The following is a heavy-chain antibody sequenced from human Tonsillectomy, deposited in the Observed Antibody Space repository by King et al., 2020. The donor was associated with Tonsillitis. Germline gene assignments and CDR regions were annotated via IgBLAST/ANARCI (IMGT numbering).Heavy chain of an antibody. CDR3: GKDCDSSGYYITGDY. V-gene: IGHV3-30*18. CDR1: GFTFSTYG. D-gene: IGHD3-22*01. CDR2: ISYDGSNK. J-gene: IGHJ4*02. Sequence: VQLVESGGGVVQPGRSLRLSCAASGFTFSTYGMHWVRQAPGKGLEWVAVISYDGSNKHYADSVKGRFTISRDNSKNTVYLQMNSLRAEDTAVYYCGKDCDSSGYYITGDYWGQGTLVTVS.